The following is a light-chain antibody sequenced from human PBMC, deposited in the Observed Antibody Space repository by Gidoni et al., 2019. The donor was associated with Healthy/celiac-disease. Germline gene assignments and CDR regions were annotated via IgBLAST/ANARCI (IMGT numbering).Light chain of an antibody. CDR3: SSYTSSSTPWV. V-gene: IGLV2-14*03. Sequence: SPLTQPASVSGSPGQSITIPCTGTSSDVGGYNYVSWYQQHPGKAPKLMIYDVSNRPSGVSNRFSGSKSGNTASLTISGLQAEDEADYYCSSYTSSSTPWVFGGGTKLTVL. J-gene: IGLJ3*02. CDR1: SSDVGGYNY. CDR2: DVS.